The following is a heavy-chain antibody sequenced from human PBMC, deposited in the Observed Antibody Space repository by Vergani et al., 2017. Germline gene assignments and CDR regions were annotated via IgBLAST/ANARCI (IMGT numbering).Heavy chain of an antibody. CDR2: IIPIFGTA. Sequence: QVQLVQSGAEVKKPGSSVKVFCKASGGIFSSYAISWVRQAPGQGLEWMGRIIPIFGTANYAQKFQGRVTITADESTSTAYMELSSLRSEDTAVYYSARRAVAVDYYYYGMDVWGQGTTVTVSS. V-gene: IGHV1-69*18. D-gene: IGHD6-19*01. CDR1: GGIFSSYA. CDR3: ARRAVAVDYYYYGMDV. J-gene: IGHJ6*02.